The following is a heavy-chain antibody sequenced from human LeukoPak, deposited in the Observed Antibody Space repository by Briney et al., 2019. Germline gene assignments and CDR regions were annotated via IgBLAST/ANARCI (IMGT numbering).Heavy chain of an antibody. V-gene: IGHV3-23*01. CDR3: AKSTGATVTTNY. CDR2: ISGSGGST. Sequence: PGGSLRLSCAASGFTFSSYAMSWVRQAPGKGLEWVSAISGSGGSTYYADSVKGRFTISRDNSKNTLYLQMNSLRAEDTGVYYCAKSTGATVTTNYWGQGTLVTVSS. D-gene: IGHD4-17*01. J-gene: IGHJ4*02. CDR1: GFTFSSYA.